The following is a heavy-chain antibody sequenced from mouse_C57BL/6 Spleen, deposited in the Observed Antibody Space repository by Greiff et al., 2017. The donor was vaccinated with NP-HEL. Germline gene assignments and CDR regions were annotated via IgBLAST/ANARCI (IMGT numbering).Heavy chain of an antibody. CDR3: ATENYGSSYWFAY. CDR2: IHPNSGST. Sequence: QVQLKQPGAELVKPGASVKLSCKASGYTFTSYWMHWVKQRPGQGLEWIGMIHPNSGSTNYNEKFKSKATLTVDKSSSTAYMQLSSLTSEDSAVYYCATENYGSSYWFAYWGQGTLVTVSA. CDR1: GYTFTSYW. D-gene: IGHD1-1*01. J-gene: IGHJ3*01. V-gene: IGHV1-64*01.